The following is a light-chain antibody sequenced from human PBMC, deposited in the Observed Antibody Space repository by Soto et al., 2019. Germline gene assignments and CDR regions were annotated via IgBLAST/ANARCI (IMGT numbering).Light chain of an antibody. V-gene: IGKV1-5*01. CDR3: KQYHTSSIT. Sequence: DIKMTQSPSTLSASVGDRVTITCRASQTISSWLAWYQQKPGKAPNLLIYDASTLERGVQSRFSGTGSGTEFTLTIERLQPDDFATYYCKQYHTSSITFGQGTRLEIK. CDR1: QTISSW. CDR2: DAS. J-gene: IGKJ5*01.